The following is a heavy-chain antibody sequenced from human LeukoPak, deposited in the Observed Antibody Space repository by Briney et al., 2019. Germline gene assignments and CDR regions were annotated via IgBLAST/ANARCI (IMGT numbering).Heavy chain of an antibody. CDR3: ARGHHIGDYRYYYMDV. CDR2: MNPNSGNT. Sequence: ASVKVSCKASGYTFTGYDVNWVRQATGQGLEWMGWMNPNSGNTDYARKFQGRVTMTTNTSISTAYMELSSLRSEDTAVYYCARGHHIGDYRYYYMDVWGKGTTVTVSS. J-gene: IGHJ6*03. V-gene: IGHV1-8*01. CDR1: GYTFTGYD. D-gene: IGHD3-16*01.